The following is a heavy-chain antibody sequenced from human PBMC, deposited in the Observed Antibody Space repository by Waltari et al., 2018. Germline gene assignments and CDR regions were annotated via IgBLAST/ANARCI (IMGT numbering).Heavy chain of an antibody. CDR2: TYTSGST. CDR1: GGSISSGSYY. D-gene: IGHD2-2*01. V-gene: IGHV4-61*09. CDR3: AGVPATASGYYFDY. Sequence: QVQLQESGPGLVKPSQTLSLTCTVPGGSISSGSYYWSWIRQPAGKGLEWIGYTYTSGSTNSYPSLKTRVTISVDTSKNLFSLRLSSVTAADTAVYYCAGVPATASGYYFDYWGQGTLVTVSS. J-gene: IGHJ4*02.